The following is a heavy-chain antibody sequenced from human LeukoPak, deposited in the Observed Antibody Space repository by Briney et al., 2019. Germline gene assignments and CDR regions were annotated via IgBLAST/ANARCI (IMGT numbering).Heavy chain of an antibody. CDR3: AVQDLGGTSPFDY. Sequence: ASVKVSCKTSGYTSTSYYMHWVRQAPGQGLEWMGIINSSGDDTTYPQKFQGRVTTTRDTYTSRVYMELNRMGCDDTTVYYCAVQDLGGTSPFDYWGQGTLVTVSS. J-gene: IGHJ4*02. V-gene: IGHV1-46*03. D-gene: IGHD4-23*01. CDR2: INSSGDDT. CDR1: GYTSTSYY.